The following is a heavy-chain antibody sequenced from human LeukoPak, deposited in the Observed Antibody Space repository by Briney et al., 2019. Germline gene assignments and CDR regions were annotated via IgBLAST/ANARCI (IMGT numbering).Heavy chain of an antibody. CDR2: IYHSGGT. V-gene: IGHV4-30-2*01. D-gene: IGHD3-22*01. CDR1: GGSISSGGYS. J-gene: IGHJ4*02. CDR3: AGHYYYDSSGSFDY. Sequence: SQTLSLTCAVSGGSISSGGYSWSWIRQPPGKGLEWIGYIYHSGGTYYNPSLKSRVTISVDRSKNQFSLKLSSVTAADTAVYYCAGHYYYDSSGSFDYWGQGTLVTVSS.